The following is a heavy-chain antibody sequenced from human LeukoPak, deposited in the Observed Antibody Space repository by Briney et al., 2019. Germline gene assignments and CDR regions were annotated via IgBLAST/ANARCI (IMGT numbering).Heavy chain of an antibody. J-gene: IGHJ4*02. CDR2: INAGNGNT. CDR3: ARLYGSGNHDY. CDR1: GYTFTSYA. Sequence: GASVKVSCKASGYTFTSYAMHWVRQAPGQRLEWMGWINAGNGNTKYSQKFQGRVTITRDTSASTAYMELSSLRSEVTAVYYCARLYGSGNHDYWGQGTLVTVSS. D-gene: IGHD3-10*01. V-gene: IGHV1-3*01.